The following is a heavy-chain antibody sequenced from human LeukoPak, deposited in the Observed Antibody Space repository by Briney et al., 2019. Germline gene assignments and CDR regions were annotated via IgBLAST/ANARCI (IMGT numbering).Heavy chain of an antibody. Sequence: ASAKVSCKASGYTFTGYYMHWVRQAPGQGLEWMGWINPNSGGTNYAQKFQGRITMTRDTSISTAYMELSRLRSDDTAVYYCARDTAMVTYWFDPWGQGTLVPVSS. CDR2: INPNSGGT. V-gene: IGHV1-2*02. CDR3: ARDTAMVTYWFDP. CDR1: GYTFTGYY. D-gene: IGHD5-18*01. J-gene: IGHJ5*02.